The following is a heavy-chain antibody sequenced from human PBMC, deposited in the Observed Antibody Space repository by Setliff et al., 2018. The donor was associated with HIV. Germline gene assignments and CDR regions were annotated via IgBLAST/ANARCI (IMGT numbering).Heavy chain of an antibody. CDR1: GFTFTDFY. D-gene: IGHD3-10*01. CDR2: VDPEDNNP. J-gene: IGHJ4*02. V-gene: IGHV1-69-2*01. Sequence: ASVKVSCKASGFTFTDFYFHWVQQAPGKGLEWVGRVDPEDNNPTYAEKFRDRVTISADTSTNTAYLELRSLRSEDTAVYYCETDDYYGSCSGCYLSDYWGLGTLVTVSS. CDR3: ETDDYYGSCSGCYLSDY.